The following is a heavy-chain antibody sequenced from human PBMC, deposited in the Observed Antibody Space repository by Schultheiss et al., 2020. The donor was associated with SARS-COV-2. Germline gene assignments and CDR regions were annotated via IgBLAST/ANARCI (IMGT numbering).Heavy chain of an antibody. V-gene: IGHV4-39*07. J-gene: IGHJ4*02. D-gene: IGHD3-22*01. CDR1: GVSISSSSYY. Sequence: SETLSLTCTVSGVSISSSSYYWGWIRQPPGKGLEWIGNIYNTVNTQYNPSLKSRVTIAVDTSKNQFSLKLNSVTAADTAVYYCARDRAITMTYFDFWGRGALVTVSS. CDR3: ARDRAITMTYFDF. CDR2: IYNTVNT.